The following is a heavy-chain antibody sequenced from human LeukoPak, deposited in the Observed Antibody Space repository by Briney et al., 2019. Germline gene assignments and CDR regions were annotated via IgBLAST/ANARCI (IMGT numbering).Heavy chain of an antibody. D-gene: IGHD6-13*01. V-gene: IGHV4-59*01. J-gene: IGHJ4*02. Sequence: SETLSLTCTVSGGSISSYYWSWIRQPPGKGLEWIGYIYYSGSTNYNPSLKCRVTISVDTSKNQFSLKLSSVTAADTAVYYCASQQLVPSTPFDYWGQGTLVTVSS. CDR2: IYYSGST. CDR1: GGSISSYY. CDR3: ASQQLVPSTPFDY.